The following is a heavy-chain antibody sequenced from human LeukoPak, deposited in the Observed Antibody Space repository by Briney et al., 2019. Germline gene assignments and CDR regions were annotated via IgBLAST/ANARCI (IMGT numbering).Heavy chain of an antibody. J-gene: IGHJ4*02. CDR3: ARTRSTYYDSSGYRAELDY. CDR2: IYYSGST. CDR1: GGSISSYY. Sequence: SETLSLTXTVSGGSISSYYWSWIWQPPGKGLEWIGYIYYSGSTNYNPSLKSRVTISVDTSKNQFSLKLSSVTAADTAVYYCARTRSTYYDSSGYRAELDYWGQGTLVTVSS. D-gene: IGHD3-22*01. V-gene: IGHV4-59*01.